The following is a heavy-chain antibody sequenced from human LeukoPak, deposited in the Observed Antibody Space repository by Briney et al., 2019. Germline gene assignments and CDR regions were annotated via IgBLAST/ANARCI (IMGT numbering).Heavy chain of an antibody. CDR1: GFTFTSYG. CDR3: SIIGCYRGVCAFDM. CDR2: ISDSAI. D-gene: IGHD2-21*01. V-gene: IGHV3-48*01. Sequence: GGSLRLSCATSGFTFTSYGMNWVRQAPGKGLEWISYISDSAILYADSVKGRFTISRDNARNSLYLQMNSLRAEDTAVYYCSIIGCYRGVCAFDMWGQGTMVTVSS. J-gene: IGHJ3*02.